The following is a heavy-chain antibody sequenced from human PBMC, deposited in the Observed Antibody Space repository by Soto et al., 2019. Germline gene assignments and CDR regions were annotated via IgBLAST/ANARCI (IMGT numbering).Heavy chain of an antibody. CDR3: ARAQVFFGVVPYGDWFDP. CDR1: GGSISSYY. Sequence: SETLSLTCTVSGGSISSYYWSWIRQPPGKGLEWIGYIYYSGSTNYNPSLKSRVTISVDTSKNQFSLKLSSVTAADTAVYYCARAQVFFGVVPYGDWFDPWGQGTLVTVSS. J-gene: IGHJ5*02. D-gene: IGHD3-3*01. V-gene: IGHV4-59*01. CDR2: IYYSGST.